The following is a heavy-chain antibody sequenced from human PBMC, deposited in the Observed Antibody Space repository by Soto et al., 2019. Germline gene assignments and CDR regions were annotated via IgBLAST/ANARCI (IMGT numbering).Heavy chain of an antibody. CDR1: GGSISSGGYY. CDR3: ARAPYYYDSSGRPRIVFDI. J-gene: IGHJ3*02. Sequence: SETLSLTCTVSGGSISSGGYYWSWIRQHPGKGLEWIGYIYYSGSTYYNPSLKSRVTISVDTSRNQFSLKLSSVTAADTAVYYCARAPYYYDSSGRPRIVFDIWGQGTMVTVSS. V-gene: IGHV4-31*03. D-gene: IGHD3-22*01. CDR2: IYYSGST.